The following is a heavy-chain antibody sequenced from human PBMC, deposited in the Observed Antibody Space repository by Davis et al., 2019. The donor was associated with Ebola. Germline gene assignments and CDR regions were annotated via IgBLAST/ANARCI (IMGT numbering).Heavy chain of an antibody. Sequence: SETLSLTCTVSGGSISSYYWSWIRQPPGKGLEWIGYIYYSGSTNYNPSLKSRVTISVDTSKNQFSLKLTSVTAADTAVYYCAREVADEHFYYGMDVWGQGTTVTVCS. D-gene: IGHD6-19*01. CDR2: IYYSGST. J-gene: IGHJ6*02. V-gene: IGHV4-59*01. CDR3: AREVADEHFYYGMDV. CDR1: GGSISSYY.